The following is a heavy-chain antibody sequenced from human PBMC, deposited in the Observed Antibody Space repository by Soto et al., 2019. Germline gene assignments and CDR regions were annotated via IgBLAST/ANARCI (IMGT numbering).Heavy chain of an antibody. Sequence: LSLTCAVYGGSFSGYYWSWIRQPPGKGLEWIGEINHSGSTNYNPSLKSRVTISVDTSKNQFSLKLSSVTAADTAVYYCARGRAEDANYDILTGYQNYYYYGMDVWGQGTTVTVSS. D-gene: IGHD3-9*01. CDR3: ARGRAEDANYDILTGYQNYYYYGMDV. J-gene: IGHJ6*02. CDR1: GGSFSGYY. V-gene: IGHV4-34*01. CDR2: INHSGST.